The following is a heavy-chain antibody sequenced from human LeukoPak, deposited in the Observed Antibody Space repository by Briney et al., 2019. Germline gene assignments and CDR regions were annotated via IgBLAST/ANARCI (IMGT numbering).Heavy chain of an antibody. V-gene: IGHV4-59*01. Sequence: SETLSLTCTVSGGSISSYYGTWIRQPPGKGLEWIGYIYYSGSTNYNPSLKSRVTISVDTSKNQCSLKMSPVTAADTAVYYCARDLSVTTRDDAFDIWGQGTMVTVSS. CDR1: GGSISSYY. J-gene: IGHJ3*02. CDR3: ARDLSVTTRDDAFDI. CDR2: IYYSGST. D-gene: IGHD5-18*01.